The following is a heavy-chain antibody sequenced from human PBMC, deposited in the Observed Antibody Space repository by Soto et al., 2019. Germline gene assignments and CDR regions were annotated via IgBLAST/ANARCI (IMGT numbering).Heavy chain of an antibody. CDR3: ARETVSDGYSYGWYWFDP. Sequence: PSETLSLTCTVSGGSVSSGSYYWSWIRQPPGKGLEWIGYIYYSGSTNYNPSLKSRVTISVDTSKNQFSLKLSSVTAADTAVYYCARETVSDGYSYGWYWFDPWGQGXLVTVYS. J-gene: IGHJ5*02. CDR1: GGSVSSGSYY. CDR2: IYYSGST. V-gene: IGHV4-61*01. D-gene: IGHD5-18*01.